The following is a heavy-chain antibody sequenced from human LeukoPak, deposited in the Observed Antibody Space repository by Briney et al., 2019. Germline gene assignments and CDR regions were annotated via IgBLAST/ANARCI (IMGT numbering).Heavy chain of an antibody. CDR3: ARDEYSSSWYGTGYFDY. CDR2: IYTSGST. Sequence: SETLSLTCTVSGGSISSYYWSWIRQPAGKGLEWIGRIYTSGSTNYNPSLKSRVTMSVDTSKNHFSLKLSSVTAADTAVYYCARDEYSSSWYGTGYFDYWGQGTLVTVSS. D-gene: IGHD6-13*01. J-gene: IGHJ4*02. V-gene: IGHV4-4*07. CDR1: GGSISSYY.